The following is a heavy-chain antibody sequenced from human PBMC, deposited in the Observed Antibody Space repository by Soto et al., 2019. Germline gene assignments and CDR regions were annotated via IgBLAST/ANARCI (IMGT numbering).Heavy chain of an antibody. CDR3: ARLRGSSSSPYYYGMDV. CDR1: GYSFTSYW. D-gene: IGHD6-6*01. CDR2: IDPSDSYT. Sequence: GESLKISCKGSGYSFTSYWISWVRQMPGKGLEWMGRIDPSDSYTNYSPSFQGHVTISADKSISTAYLQWSSLKASDTAMYYCARLRGSSSSPYYYGMDVWGQGTTVTVSS. J-gene: IGHJ6*02. V-gene: IGHV5-10-1*01.